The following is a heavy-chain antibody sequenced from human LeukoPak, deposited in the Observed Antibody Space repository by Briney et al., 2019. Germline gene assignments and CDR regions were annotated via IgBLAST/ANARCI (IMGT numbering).Heavy chain of an antibody. V-gene: IGHV3-48*03. Sequence: GGSLRLSCAASGFTFSSYEMNWVRQAPGKGLEWVSYISSSGSTIYYADSVKGRFTISRDNAKNSLYLQMNSLRAEDTAVYYCAREGCDILTGLYYFDYWGQGTLVTVSS. CDR1: GFTFSSYE. CDR3: AREGCDILTGLYYFDY. J-gene: IGHJ4*02. CDR2: ISSSGSTI. D-gene: IGHD3-9*01.